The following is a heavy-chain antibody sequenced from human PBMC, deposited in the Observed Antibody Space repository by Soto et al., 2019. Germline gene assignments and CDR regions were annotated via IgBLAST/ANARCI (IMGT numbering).Heavy chain of an antibody. CDR3: ATLSRDRITVFGEVMNPPFVNWFDR. D-gene: IGHD3-3*01. J-gene: IGHJ5*02. CDR1: GFTMINYV. V-gene: IGHV3-23*01. Sequence: GGSLRLSCVTSGFTMINYVMNWVRQAPGKGLEWISAITRTSGTTYYADSVKGRSTVSRDNSKNTLFLQLSNLRADDTATYYCATLSRDRITVFGEVMNPPFVNWFDRWGQGTLVTVSS. CDR2: ITRTSGTT.